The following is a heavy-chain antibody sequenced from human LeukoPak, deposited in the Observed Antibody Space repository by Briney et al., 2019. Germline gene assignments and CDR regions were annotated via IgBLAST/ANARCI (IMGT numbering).Heavy chain of an antibody. CDR2: ISGSGGST. CDR1: GFTFSSYA. V-gene: IGHV3-23*01. J-gene: IGHJ5*02. Sequence: ALLRLSCAASGFTFSSYAMSRVRPPRGKGLELVSAISGSGGSTYYADSVKGRFTISRDNSKNTLYLQMNSLRAEDTAVYYCAKDLLGPWGQGTLVTVSS. CDR3: AKDLLGP.